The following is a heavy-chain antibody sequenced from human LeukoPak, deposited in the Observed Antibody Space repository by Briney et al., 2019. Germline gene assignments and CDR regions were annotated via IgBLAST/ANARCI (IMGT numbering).Heavy chain of an antibody. Sequence: NPSETLSLTCTVSGGSISSSSYYWGWIRQPPGKGLEWIGSIYYSGSTYYNPSLKSRVTISVDTSKNQFSLKLSSVTAADTAVYYCARVDRSSSWIDYWGQGTLVTVSS. CDR1: GGSISSSSYY. CDR2: IYYSGST. CDR3: ARVDRSSSWIDY. J-gene: IGHJ4*02. V-gene: IGHV4-39*07. D-gene: IGHD6-13*01.